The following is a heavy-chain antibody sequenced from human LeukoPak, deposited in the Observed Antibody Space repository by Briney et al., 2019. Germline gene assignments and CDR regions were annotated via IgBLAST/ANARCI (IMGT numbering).Heavy chain of an antibody. Sequence: GRSLRLSCAASGFTFSSYAMRWVRQAPGKGLEWVAVISYDGSNKYYADSVKGRFTISRDNSKNTLYLQMNSLRAEDTAVYYCARGSIAAAGILDYWGQGTLVTVSS. CDR3: ARGSIAAAGILDY. D-gene: IGHD6-13*01. V-gene: IGHV3-30-3*01. J-gene: IGHJ4*02. CDR1: GFTFSSYA. CDR2: ISYDGSNK.